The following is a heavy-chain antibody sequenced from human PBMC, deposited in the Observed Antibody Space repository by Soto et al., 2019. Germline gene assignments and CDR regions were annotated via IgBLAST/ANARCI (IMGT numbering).Heavy chain of an antibody. V-gene: IGHV1-18*01. CDR3: ARAPDCSSTSCYDDPPYY. D-gene: IGHD2-2*01. Sequence: ASVKVSCKASGYTFTSYGISWVRQAPGQGLEWMGWISAYNGNTNYAQKLQGRVTMTTDTSTSTAYMELRSLRSDDTAVYYCARAPDCSSTSCYDDPPYYWGQGTLVTVSS. CDR2: ISAYNGNT. J-gene: IGHJ4*02. CDR1: GYTFTSYG.